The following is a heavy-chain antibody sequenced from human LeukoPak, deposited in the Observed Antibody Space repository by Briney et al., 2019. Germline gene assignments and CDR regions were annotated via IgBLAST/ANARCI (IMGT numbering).Heavy chain of an antibody. J-gene: IGHJ3*02. CDR1: GFTFSSYS. Sequence: PGGSLRLSCAASGFTFSSYSMNWVRQAPGKGLEGVSSISSSSSYIYYADSVKGLFTISRHNAKNSLYLQMNSLRAEDTAVYYCASYGDYNDAFDIWGQGTMVTVSS. D-gene: IGHD4-17*01. CDR3: ASYGDYNDAFDI. V-gene: IGHV3-21*01. CDR2: ISSSSSYI.